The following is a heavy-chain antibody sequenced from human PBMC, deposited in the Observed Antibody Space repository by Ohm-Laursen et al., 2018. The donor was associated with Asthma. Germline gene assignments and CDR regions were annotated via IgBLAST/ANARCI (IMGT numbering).Heavy chain of an antibody. Sequence: GTLSLTCTVSGAFVSSDSFYWSWIRQPPGKGLDWIGYVFSSWTTHYNASLKSRVTISIDKSKNQFSLKLSSVTAADTAVYYCASSSGSRSSHTVDYWGQGTLVTVSA. CDR2: VFSSWTT. D-gene: IGHD2-2*01. V-gene: IGHV4-61*01. J-gene: IGHJ4*02. CDR3: ASSSGSRSSHTVDY. CDR1: GAFVSSDSFY.